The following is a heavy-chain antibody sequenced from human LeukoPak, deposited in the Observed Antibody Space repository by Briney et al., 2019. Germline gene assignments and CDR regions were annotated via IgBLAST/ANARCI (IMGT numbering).Heavy chain of an antibody. D-gene: IGHD3-3*01. CDR1: GGSISSYY. V-gene: IGHV4-59*01. CDR2: IYYSGST. CDR3: ARGYDFWSGLGGDAFDI. J-gene: IGHJ3*02. Sequence: PSETLSLTCTVSGGSISSYYWSWIRQPPGKGLEWIGYIYYSGSTNYNPSLKSRVTISVDTSKNQFSLKLSSVTAADTAVYYCARGYDFWSGLGGDAFDIWGQGTMVTVSS.